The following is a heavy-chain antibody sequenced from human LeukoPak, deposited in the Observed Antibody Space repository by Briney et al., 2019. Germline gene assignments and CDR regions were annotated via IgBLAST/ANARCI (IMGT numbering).Heavy chain of an antibody. CDR1: GGSISNSRYY. V-gene: IGHV4-39*01. Sequence: PSETLSLTCSVSGGSISNSRYYWGWLRQPPGKGLEWIGSIFYSGATNSNPSLRSRLTISVDTSKNQFSLKLGSVTAADAAVYSWGTLTPVGWYLDNWGQETWSPSPQ. CDR2: IFYSGAT. D-gene: IGHD1-26*01. J-gene: IGHJ4*01. CDR3: GTLTPVGWYLDN.